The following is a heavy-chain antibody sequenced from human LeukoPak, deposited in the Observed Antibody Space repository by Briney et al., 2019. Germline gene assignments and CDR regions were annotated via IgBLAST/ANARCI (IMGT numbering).Heavy chain of an antibody. J-gene: IGHJ4*02. CDR2: ISSSSSYI. V-gene: IGHV3-21*01. D-gene: IGHD6-19*01. Sequence: GGSLRLSCAASGFTFSSYSMNWVRQAPGKGLEWVSSISSSSSYIYYADSVKGRFTISRDNAKNSLYLQMNSLRAEDTAVYYCARASSGWHVDYWGQGTLVTVSS. CDR1: GFTFSSYS. CDR3: ARASSGWHVDY.